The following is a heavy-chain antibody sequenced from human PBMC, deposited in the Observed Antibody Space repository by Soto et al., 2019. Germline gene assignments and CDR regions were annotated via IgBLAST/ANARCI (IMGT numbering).Heavy chain of an antibody. CDR1: GYTFTSYA. V-gene: IGHV1-3*01. CDR3: ARAHYDIFTGSYLGLDY. J-gene: IGHJ4*02. CDR2: INAGNGNT. Sequence: GASVKVSCKASGYTFTSYAMHWVRQAPGQRLEWMGWINAGNGNTKYSQKFQGRVTITRDTSASTAYMELSSLRSEDTAVYYCARAHYDIFTGSYLGLDYWGQGTLVTVSS. D-gene: IGHD3-9*01.